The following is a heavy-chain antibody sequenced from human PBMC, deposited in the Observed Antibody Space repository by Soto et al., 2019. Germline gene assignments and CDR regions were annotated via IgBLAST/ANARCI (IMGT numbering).Heavy chain of an antibody. CDR2: IYSSGNT. V-gene: IGHV4-59*01. D-gene: IGHD2-21*02. J-gene: IGHJ4*02. CDR1: GDSISSYY. CDR3: AGGVTSTLRGRRLDY. Sequence: QVQLQESGPGLVKPSETLSLTCSVSGDSISSYYWNWIRQTPGKGLERIGYIYSSGNTNYNPSLKSRVTISVDTSKNQFALKLSSVSAADTAVYYCAGGVTSTLRGRRLDYWGQGILVTVSS.